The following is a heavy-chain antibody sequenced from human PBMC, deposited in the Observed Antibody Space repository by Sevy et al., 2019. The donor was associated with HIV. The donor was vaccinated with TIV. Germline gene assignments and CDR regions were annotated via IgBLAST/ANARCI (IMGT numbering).Heavy chain of an antibody. CDR1: GYTFTGYH. CDR2: INANNGDT. CDR3: ARGPHNFDFWSGYPLVY. V-gene: IGHV1-2*02. J-gene: IGHJ4*02. D-gene: IGHD3-3*01. Sequence: ASVKVSGKSSGYTFTGYHVHWVRQAPGQGLEWMGWINANNGDTNYGQNFEGRVTLTRDTSISAAYMELSSLGSDDTAVYYCARGPHNFDFWSGYPLVYWGQGTLVTVSS.